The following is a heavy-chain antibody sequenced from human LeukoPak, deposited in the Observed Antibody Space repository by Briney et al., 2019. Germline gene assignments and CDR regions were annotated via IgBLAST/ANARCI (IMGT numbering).Heavy chain of an antibody. CDR3: AKHGQGGEGYGDYDYFDY. D-gene: IGHD4-17*01. CDR1: GFTFSSYS. CDR2: ISSSSSTI. J-gene: IGHJ4*02. Sequence: GGSLRLSCAASGFTFSSYSMNWVRQAPGKGLEWVSYISSSSSTIYYADSVKGRFTISRDNAKNSLYLQMNSLRAEDTAVYYCAKHGQGGEGYGDYDYFDYWGQGTLVTVSS. V-gene: IGHV3-48*01.